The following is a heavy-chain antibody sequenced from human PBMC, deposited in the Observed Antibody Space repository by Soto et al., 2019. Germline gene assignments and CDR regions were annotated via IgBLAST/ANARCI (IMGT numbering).Heavy chain of an antibody. V-gene: IGHV3-33*01. Sequence: QVQLVESGGGVVQPGRSLRLSCAASGFTFSSYGMHWVRQAPGKGLEWVAVIWYDGSNTYYADSVKGRFTISRDNSKNTLYLQMNSLRAEDTAVYYCARDGWGYSGYVPPGGCDYWGQGTLVTVSS. CDR2: IWYDGSNT. CDR1: GFTFSSYG. J-gene: IGHJ4*02. D-gene: IGHD5-12*01. CDR3: ARDGWGYSGYVPPGGCDY.